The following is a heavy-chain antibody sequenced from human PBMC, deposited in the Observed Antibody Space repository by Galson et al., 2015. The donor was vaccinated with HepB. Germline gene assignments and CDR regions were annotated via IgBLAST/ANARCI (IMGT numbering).Heavy chain of an antibody. CDR2: IIPIFRIA. CDR1: GDGFRTYN. Sequence: SVKVSCKASGDGFRTYNIIWVRQAPGQGLEWMGGIIPIFRIANYAQNFRGRVTITAAESTSTAYMELSSLRSEDTAVYYCARGSTITTSVYAFWGQGTLVTVSS. J-gene: IGHJ4*02. CDR3: ARGSTITTSVYAF. V-gene: IGHV1-69*13. D-gene: IGHD4-11*01.